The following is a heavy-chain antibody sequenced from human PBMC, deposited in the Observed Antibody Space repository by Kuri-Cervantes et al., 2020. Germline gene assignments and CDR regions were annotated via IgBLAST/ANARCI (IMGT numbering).Heavy chain of an antibody. CDR1: GGTFSSYA. CDR3: AKDWARGGRADAFDI. J-gene: IGHJ3*02. D-gene: IGHD3-10*01. CDR2: IIPIFGTA. V-gene: IGHV1-69*13. Sequence: SVKVSCKASGGTFSSYAISWVRQAPGQGLEWMGGIIPIFGTANYAQKFQGRVTITADESTSTAYMELSSLRSEDTAVYYCAKDWARGGRADAFDIWGQGTMVTVSS.